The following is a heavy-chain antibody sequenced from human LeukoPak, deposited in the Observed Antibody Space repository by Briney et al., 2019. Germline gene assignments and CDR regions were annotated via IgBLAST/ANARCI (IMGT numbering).Heavy chain of an antibody. CDR3: AAMPGAYGDYDSL. D-gene: IGHD4-17*01. CDR2: IYHSGST. Sequence: PSETLSLTCTVSGYSISSGYYWGWIRQPPGKGLEWIGSIYHSGSTYYNPSLKSRVTISVDTSKNQFSLKLSSVTAADTAVYYCAAMPGAYGDYDSLWGQGTLVTVSS. V-gene: IGHV4-38-2*02. CDR1: GYSISSGYY. J-gene: IGHJ4*02.